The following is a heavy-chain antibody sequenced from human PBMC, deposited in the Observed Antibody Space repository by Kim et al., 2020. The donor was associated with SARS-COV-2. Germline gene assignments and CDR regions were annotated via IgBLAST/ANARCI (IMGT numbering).Heavy chain of an antibody. V-gene: IGHV3-43*01. D-gene: IGHD6-19*01. CDR3: DRDNGKQWLLDY. J-gene: IGHJ4*02. Sequence: YSDAVKGRFAVSRDNNKHSVYLQMDSLSSEDTALYYCDRDNGKQWLLDYWGQGALVTVSS.